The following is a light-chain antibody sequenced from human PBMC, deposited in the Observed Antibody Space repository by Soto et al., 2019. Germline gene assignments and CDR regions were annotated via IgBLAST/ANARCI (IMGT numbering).Light chain of an antibody. J-gene: IGLJ1*01. Sequence: QSVLAQPPSASGSPGQSVTISCTGTSSDVGGYDYVSWYQQHPGKAPKLMIYEVTIRPSGVSDRFSGSKSGNTASLTVSRLQAEDEADYYCSSYTGGNPSYVFGTGTKVTV. CDR3: SSYTGGNPSYV. V-gene: IGLV2-8*01. CDR2: EVT. CDR1: SSDVGGYDY.